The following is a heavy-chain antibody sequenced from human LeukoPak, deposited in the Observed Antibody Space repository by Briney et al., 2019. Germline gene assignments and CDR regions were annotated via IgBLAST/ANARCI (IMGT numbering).Heavy chain of an antibody. CDR2: VIPIFGTA. CDR1: GGTFSSYA. CDR3: ARDPLVYPYCYYFMDV. Sequence: SVKVSFKASGGTFSSYAICWVRQPPGQGLEWMGRVIPIFGTANYAQKFQGRVTITTDESTSTAYMALSSLRSEDTAVYYCARDPLVYPYCYYFMDVWGKGTTVTVSS. D-gene: IGHD5/OR15-5a*01. V-gene: IGHV1-69*05. J-gene: IGHJ6*03.